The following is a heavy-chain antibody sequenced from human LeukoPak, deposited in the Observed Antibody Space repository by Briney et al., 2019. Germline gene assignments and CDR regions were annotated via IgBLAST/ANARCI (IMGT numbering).Heavy chain of an antibody. D-gene: IGHD6-19*01. Sequence: PGGSLRLFCAASGFSFSAYTMNWVRQVPGKGLEWVSSISSSSSYIYYRDSVEGRFIISRDNAKNSLYLQMNSLRPEDTALYYCATHSSDWQTVDLWGQGTQVTVSS. V-gene: IGHV3-21*01. J-gene: IGHJ5*02. CDR2: ISSSSSYI. CDR3: ATHSSDWQTVDL. CDR1: GFSFSAYT.